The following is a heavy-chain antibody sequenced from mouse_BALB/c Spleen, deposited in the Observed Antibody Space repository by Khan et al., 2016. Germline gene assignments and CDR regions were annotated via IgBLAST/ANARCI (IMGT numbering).Heavy chain of an antibody. V-gene: IGHV3-2*02. CDR2: ISYSGST. D-gene: IGHD1-1*01. Sequence: EVQLQESGPGLVKPSQSLSLTCTVTGYSITSDYAWNWIRQFPGNKLEWMGYISYSGSTSYNPSLNSRISISRDTSKNQFFLQLDSVTTKDTSTYYCARDYYGSSYFDYWGQGTTLTVSS. CDR3: ARDYYGSSYFDY. CDR1: GYSITSDYA. J-gene: IGHJ2*01.